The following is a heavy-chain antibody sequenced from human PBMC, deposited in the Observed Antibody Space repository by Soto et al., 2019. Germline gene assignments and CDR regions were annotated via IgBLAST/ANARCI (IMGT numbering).Heavy chain of an antibody. CDR1: GGSFSGYY. Sequence: SETLSLTCAVYGGSFSGYYWSWIRQPPGKGLEWIGEINHSGSTNYNPSLKSRVTISVDTSKNQFSLKLSSVTAADTAVYYCAREWQLVGWFDPWGQGTLVTVSS. CDR3: AREWQLVGWFDP. D-gene: IGHD6-13*01. CDR2: INHSGST. J-gene: IGHJ5*02. V-gene: IGHV4-34*01.